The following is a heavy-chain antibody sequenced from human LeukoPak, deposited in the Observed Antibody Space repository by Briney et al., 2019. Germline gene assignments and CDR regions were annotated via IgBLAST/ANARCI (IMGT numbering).Heavy chain of an antibody. CDR2: IIPIFGTA. CDR1: GGTFSSYA. V-gene: IGHV1-69*06. Sequence: GASVKVSCKASGGTFSSYAISWVRQAPGQGLEWMGGIIPIFGTANYAQKFQGRVTITADKSTSTAYMELSSLRSEDTAVYYCARAPYYYDSSGYREPTYYFDYWGQGTLVTVSS. J-gene: IGHJ4*02. D-gene: IGHD3-22*01. CDR3: ARAPYYYDSSGYREPTYYFDY.